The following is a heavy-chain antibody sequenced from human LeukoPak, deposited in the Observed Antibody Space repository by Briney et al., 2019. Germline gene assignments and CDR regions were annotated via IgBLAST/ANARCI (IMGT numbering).Heavy chain of an antibody. D-gene: IGHD5-18*01. CDR2: ISSTGSTM. Sequence: PGGSLRLSCAASGFTFSDYYMSWIRQAPGKGLEWVSYISSTGSTMFYADSVKGRFTISRDNAKNHLQRQMNGLSPEDTAVYYCARDPGVTAVDTETTGALNYWGQGTLVTVSS. CDR1: GFTFSDYY. J-gene: IGHJ4*02. V-gene: IGHV3-11*04. CDR3: ARDPGVTAVDTETTGALNY.